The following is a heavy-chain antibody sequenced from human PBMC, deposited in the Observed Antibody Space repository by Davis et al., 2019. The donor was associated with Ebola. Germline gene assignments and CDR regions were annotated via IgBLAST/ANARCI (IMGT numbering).Heavy chain of an antibody. Sequence: ASVKVSCKASGGTFSSYTISWVRQAPGQGLEWMGIINPSGGSTSYAQKFQGRVTMTRDTSTSTVYMELSSLRSEDTAVYYCARGRGGTGYYFDYWGQGTLVTVSS. CDR1: GGTFSSYT. V-gene: IGHV1-46*03. CDR3: ARGRGGTGYYFDY. CDR2: INPSGGST. J-gene: IGHJ4*02. D-gene: IGHD2-15*01.